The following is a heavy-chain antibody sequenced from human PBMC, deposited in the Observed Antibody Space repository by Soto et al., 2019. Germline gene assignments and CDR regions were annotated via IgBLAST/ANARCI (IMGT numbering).Heavy chain of an antibody. Sequence: GGSLRLSCAASGFTFSTYTMNWVRQAPGKGLEWVAGIFPGGSTYYANSVKGRFTISRDHSQSSVFLQMSSLRDEDTAVYYCARDCSRADCPPHTSDYWGPGTLVTVSS. CDR2: IFPGGST. V-gene: IGHV3-23*03. CDR1: GFTFSTYT. CDR3: ARDCSRADCPPHTSDY. J-gene: IGHJ4*02. D-gene: IGHD2-15*01.